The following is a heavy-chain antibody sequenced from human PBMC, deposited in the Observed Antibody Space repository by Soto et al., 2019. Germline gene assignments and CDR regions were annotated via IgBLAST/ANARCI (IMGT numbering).Heavy chain of an antibody. J-gene: IGHJ4*02. D-gene: IGHD6-19*01. CDR1: RFTFSSYG. Sequence: QVQLVESGGGVVQPGRSLRLSCAASRFTFSSYGMHWVRQAPGKGLEWVAVISYDGSNKYYADSVKGRFTISRDNSKNTLYLQMNSLRAEDTAVYYCAKEMGIAVTGCDYWGQGTLVTVSS. V-gene: IGHV3-30*18. CDR3: AKEMGIAVTGCDY. CDR2: ISYDGSNK.